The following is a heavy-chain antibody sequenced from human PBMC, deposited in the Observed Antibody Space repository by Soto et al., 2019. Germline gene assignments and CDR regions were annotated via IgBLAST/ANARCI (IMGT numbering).Heavy chain of an antibody. CDR1: GGTFSSYT. V-gene: IGHV1-69*04. Sequence: ASVKVSCKASGGTFSSYTISWVRQAPGQGLEWMGRIIPILGIANYAQKFQGRVTITADKSTSTAYMELSSLRSEDTAVYYCARDRQWLVQGHYYYYGMDVWGRGTTVTVSS. CDR3: ARDRQWLVQGHYYYYGMDV. CDR2: IIPILGIA. J-gene: IGHJ6*02. D-gene: IGHD6-19*01.